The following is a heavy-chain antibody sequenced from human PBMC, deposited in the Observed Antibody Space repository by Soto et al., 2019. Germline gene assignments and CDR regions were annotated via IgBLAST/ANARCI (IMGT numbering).Heavy chain of an antibody. V-gene: IGHV3-33*01. Sequence: QVQLVESGGGVVQPGRSLRLSCAASGFTFSSYGMHWVRQAPGKGLEWVAVIWYDGSNKYYADSVKGRFTISRDNSKNTLYLQMNSLGAEDTGVYYCSREAGYSSGWYGAFDIWGQGTMVTVSS. D-gene: IGHD6-19*01. CDR3: SREAGYSSGWYGAFDI. CDR1: GFTFSSYG. CDR2: IWYDGSNK. J-gene: IGHJ3*02.